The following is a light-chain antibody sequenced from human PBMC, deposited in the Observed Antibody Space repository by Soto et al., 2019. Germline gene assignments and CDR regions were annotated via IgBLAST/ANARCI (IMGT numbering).Light chain of an antibody. CDR3: SSYTSSDTYV. Sequence: QSALTQPASVSGSPGQSSTISCTGTSSDVGGYNYVSWYQQHPGKAPKVMINNVSNRPSGVSNRFSGSKSGNTASLTISGLQAEDEADYYCSSYTSSDTYVFGTGTKLTVL. CDR2: NVS. V-gene: IGLV2-14*01. CDR1: SSDVGGYNY. J-gene: IGLJ1*01.